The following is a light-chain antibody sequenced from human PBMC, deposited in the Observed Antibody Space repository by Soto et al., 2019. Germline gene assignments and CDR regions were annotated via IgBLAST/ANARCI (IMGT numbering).Light chain of an antibody. J-gene: IGKJ4*01. CDR2: GAS. CDR1: QSVSSSY. Sequence: EIVLTHSPGTLSLSPGERATLSCRASQSVSSSYLAWYQQKPGQAPRLLIYGASSRATGIPDRFSGGGSGTDFTLTISRLEPEDFAVYYCQQFSSYPLTFGGGTKVDI. CDR3: QQFSSYPLT. V-gene: IGKV3-20*01.